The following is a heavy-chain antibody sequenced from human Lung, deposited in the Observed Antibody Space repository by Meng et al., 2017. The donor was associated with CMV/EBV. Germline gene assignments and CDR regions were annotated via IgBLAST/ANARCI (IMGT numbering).Heavy chain of an antibody. Sequence: GGSLRLXXAASGFTFSSYSMNWVRQAPGKGLEWVSSISSNSSYRYYADSVKGRFTVSRDNAKNSLYLQMNSLRAEDTAVYYCARDLRNPPTSFGGVRTHVRYCDSWGQGTXVTVSS. D-gene: IGHD3-3*01. CDR1: GFTFSSYS. CDR3: ARDLRNPPTSFGGVRTHVRYCDS. CDR2: ISSNSSYR. J-gene: IGHJ4*02. V-gene: IGHV3-21*01.